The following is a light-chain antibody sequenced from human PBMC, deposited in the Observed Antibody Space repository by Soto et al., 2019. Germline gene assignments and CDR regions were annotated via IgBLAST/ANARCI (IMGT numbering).Light chain of an antibody. CDR3: MQSLQIRT. CDR2: LGS. CDR1: QSLLHTNGYNY. Sequence: IVMTQSPLSLPVTPGEPASISCTSSQSLLHTNGYNYLDWYLQKPGQSPQLLIYLGSNRASGVPDRFSGSGSGTDFTLKISRVEAEDVGVYYCMQSLQIRTFGQGTKVEIK. V-gene: IGKV2-28*01. J-gene: IGKJ1*01.